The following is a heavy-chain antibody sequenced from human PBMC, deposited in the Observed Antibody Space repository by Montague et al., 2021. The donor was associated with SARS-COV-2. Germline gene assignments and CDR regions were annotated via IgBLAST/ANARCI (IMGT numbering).Heavy chain of an antibody. D-gene: IGHD6-19*01. Sequence: SENLSLTCTVSGYSISTGYYWGWIRQPPGKGLEWIGTIYHSGSTYFNPSLKSRVTISVDTSKNQFSLNLSSVTAADTAVYYCAKVAGSHDTFDIWGRGTMVTVSS. CDR2: IYHSGST. J-gene: IGHJ3*02. CDR3: AKVAGSHDTFDI. V-gene: IGHV4-38-2*02. CDR1: GYSISTGYY.